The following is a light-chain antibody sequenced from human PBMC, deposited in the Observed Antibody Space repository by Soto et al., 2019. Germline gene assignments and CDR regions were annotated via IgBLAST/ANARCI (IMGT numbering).Light chain of an antibody. CDR3: CSYTRTSNHYF. Sequence: QSVLTPPASVSGSPGQSITISCTGTRSEIAGYDSASWSQERPGKAPNLMIYEVRYRPSGVSNRFSGSKSGNTASLTTSGLQAEDEAVYYCCSYTRTSNHYFFGSGTKV. J-gene: IGLJ1*01. V-gene: IGLV2-14*01. CDR2: EVR. CDR1: RSEIAGYDS.